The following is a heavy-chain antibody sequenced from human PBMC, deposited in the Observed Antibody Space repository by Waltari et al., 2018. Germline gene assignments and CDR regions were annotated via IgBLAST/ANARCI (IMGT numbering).Heavy chain of an antibody. D-gene: IGHD2-21*01. J-gene: IGHJ2*01. CDR1: GGSISSYY. CDR2: LYTSGST. CDR3: ARSGGDRLGWYFDL. V-gene: IGHV4-4*07. Sequence: QVQLQESGPGLVKPSETLSLTCTVSGGSISSYYWSWIRQPAGKGLEWIGRLYTSGSTSYNPSLKSRVTMSGDTSKNQFFLKLSSATAADTAVYYCARSGGDRLGWYFDLWGRGTLVTVSS.